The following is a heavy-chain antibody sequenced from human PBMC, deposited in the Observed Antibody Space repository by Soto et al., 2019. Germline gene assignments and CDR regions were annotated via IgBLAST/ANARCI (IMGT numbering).Heavy chain of an antibody. CDR1: GFTVSNNY. J-gene: IGHJ4*02. CDR2: IYSGGYT. Sequence: EVQLVESGGGLIQPGGSLRLSCAVSGFTVSNNYMSWVRQAPGKGLEGVSVIYSGGYTAYGDSVKGRFTISRDNSKNTIYLKKNTRGPAHAAVFFCATQRGGGGYWGQGTLVTVSS. V-gene: IGHV3-53*01. D-gene: IGHD6-25*01. CDR3: ATQRGGGGY.